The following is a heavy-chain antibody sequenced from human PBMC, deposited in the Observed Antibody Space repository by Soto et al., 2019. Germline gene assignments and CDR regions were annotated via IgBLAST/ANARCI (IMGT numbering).Heavy chain of an antibody. CDR3: ARGLRITMVWGVPFDY. CDR1: GGSFSGYY. Sequence: SETLSLTCAVYGGSFSGYYWSWIRQPPGKGLEWIGEINHSGSTNYNPSLKSRVTISVDTSKNQFSLKLSSVTAADTAVYYCARGLRITMVWGVPFDYWGQGTLVTVSS. V-gene: IGHV4-34*01. CDR2: INHSGST. D-gene: IGHD3-10*01. J-gene: IGHJ4*02.